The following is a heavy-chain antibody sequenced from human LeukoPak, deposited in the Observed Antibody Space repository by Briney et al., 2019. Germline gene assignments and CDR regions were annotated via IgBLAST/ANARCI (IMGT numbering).Heavy chain of an antibody. Sequence: PGGSLRLSCAASGFTFSSYWMHWVRQAPGKGLEWVSAISGGGGSTYYADSVKGRFTISRDNFKDTLFLQMNSLRAEDTAVYYCAKAMNQYNFDSSGYPEPDNPWGQGTLVTVSS. J-gene: IGHJ5*02. V-gene: IGHV3-23*01. CDR1: GFTFSSYW. CDR2: ISGGGGST. D-gene: IGHD3-22*01. CDR3: AKAMNQYNFDSSGYPEPDNP.